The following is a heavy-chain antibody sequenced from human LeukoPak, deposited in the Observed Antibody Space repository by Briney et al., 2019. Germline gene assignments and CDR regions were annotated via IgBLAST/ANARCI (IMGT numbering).Heavy chain of an antibody. D-gene: IGHD2-2*01. CDR2: IKSKTDGGTT. CDR3: TTVGYQLPNEYLQH. CDR1: GFTFSYAW. J-gene: IGHJ1*01. Sequence: GGSLRLSCAASGFTFSYAWMSWVRQAPGKGLEWVGRIKSKTDGGTTDYGAIVKDRFTISRDDSKNTLYLQMNSLKTEDTAVYYCTTVGYQLPNEYLQHWGQGTLVTVSS. V-gene: IGHV3-15*01.